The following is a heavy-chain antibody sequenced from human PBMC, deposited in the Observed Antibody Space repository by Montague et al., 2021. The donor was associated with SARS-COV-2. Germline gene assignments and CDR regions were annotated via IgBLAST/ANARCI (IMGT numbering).Heavy chain of an antibody. J-gene: IGHJ4*02. Sequence: SETLSLTCTVSGGSISNYYWSWIRQPPGKGLELIGYIYYSGSTNYNPSLKSRVTISVDTSKSQFSLKLSSVTAADAAVYYCARVQRGYYYGLGVSAHFDYWGQGTLVTVSS. CDR3: ARVQRGYYYGLGVSAHFDY. CDR2: IYYSGST. CDR1: GGSISNYY. D-gene: IGHD3-10*01. V-gene: IGHV4-59*01.